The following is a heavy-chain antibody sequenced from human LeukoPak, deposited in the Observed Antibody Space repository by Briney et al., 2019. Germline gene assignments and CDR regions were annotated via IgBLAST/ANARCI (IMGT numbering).Heavy chain of an antibody. CDR2: IHSSGMT. CDR1: GGSINGFF. CDR3: SRAPSGCGGICPFDW. V-gene: IGHV4-4*07. D-gene: IGHD2-15*01. J-gene: IGHJ4*02. Sequence: SETLSLTCTVSGGSINGFFWSWIRQAAGEGLEWIGRIHSSGMTNYNPSLKSRVTLSLDTSKNQFSLKLTSVTAADTAVYYWSRAPSGCGGICPFDWWGQGNLVTVSS.